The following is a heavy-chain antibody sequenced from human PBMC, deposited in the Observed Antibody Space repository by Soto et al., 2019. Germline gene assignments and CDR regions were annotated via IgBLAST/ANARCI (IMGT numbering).Heavy chain of an antibody. CDR3: AREDRDRESGLVPAAIDGMDV. CDR1: GGTFSRYS. Sequence: QVQLVQSGAEVKKPGSSVKVSCKASGGTFSRYSITWVRQAPGHGLEWIGRIIPIFGIASYAQKFQGRVTITADESTRAAYMELSSVRSDDTAVCYCAREDRDRESGLVPAAIDGMDVWGQGTTVTVSS. J-gene: IGHJ6*02. D-gene: IGHD2-2*01. V-gene: IGHV1-69*08. CDR2: IIPIFGIA.